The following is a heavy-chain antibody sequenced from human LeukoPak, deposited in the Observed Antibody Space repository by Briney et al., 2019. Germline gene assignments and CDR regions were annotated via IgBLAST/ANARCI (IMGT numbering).Heavy chain of an antibody. J-gene: IGHJ4*02. D-gene: IGHD3-9*01. CDR2: IYYSGST. CDR1: GGSVSSDY. CDR3: ARTTNYDISTGRGGTSDY. Sequence: SETLSLTCTVSGGSVSSDYWSWIRQPPGKGLEWIGYIYYSGSTYYNPSLKSRVTISVDTSKNQFSLNLTSVAAADTAMYYCARTTNYDISTGRGGTSDYWGPGTLVTVSS. V-gene: IGHV4-59*02.